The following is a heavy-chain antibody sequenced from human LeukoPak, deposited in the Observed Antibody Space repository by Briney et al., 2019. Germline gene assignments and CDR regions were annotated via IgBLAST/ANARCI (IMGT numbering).Heavy chain of an antibody. J-gene: IGHJ4*02. D-gene: IGHD3-16*01. V-gene: IGHV4-39*07. CDR2: IYYSGST. CDR3: ARRGDL. Sequence: SETLSLTCTVSGGSISSSSYYWGWIRQPPGKGLEWIGSIYYSGSTNYNPSLKSRVTMSRDTSKNLFSLKLTSVTAADTAVYYCARRGDLWGQGTLVTVAP. CDR1: GGSISSSSYY.